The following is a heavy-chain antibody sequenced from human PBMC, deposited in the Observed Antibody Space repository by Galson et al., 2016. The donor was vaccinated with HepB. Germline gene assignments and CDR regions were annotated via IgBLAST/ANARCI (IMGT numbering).Heavy chain of an antibody. J-gene: IGHJ2*01. CDR2: IYYGGTT. Sequence: SETLSLTCSVSGGSIRNYYWNWIRQPPGRGLEWIGYIYYGGTTAYNPSLKSRVTISVDRSKNQFSLSLSSMTAADTAVYYCAREMSGSQYRHWYFDLWGRGTLVTVSS. V-gene: IGHV4-59*01. D-gene: IGHD1-26*01. CDR1: GGSIRNYY. CDR3: AREMSGSQYRHWYFDL.